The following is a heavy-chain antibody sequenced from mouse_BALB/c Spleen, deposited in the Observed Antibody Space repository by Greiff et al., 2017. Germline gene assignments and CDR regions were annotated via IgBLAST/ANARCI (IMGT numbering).Heavy chain of an antibody. Sequence: VQLQQSGPGLVAPSQSLSITCTVSGFSLTSYDISWIRQPPGKGLEWLGVIWTGGGTNYNSAFMSRLSISKDNSKSQVFLKMNSLQTDDTAIYYCVREDWTTATAYWGQGTLVTVSA. J-gene: IGHJ3*01. D-gene: IGHD1-2*01. V-gene: IGHV2-9-2*01. CDR1: GFSLTSYD. CDR3: VREDWTTATAY. CDR2: IWTGGGT.